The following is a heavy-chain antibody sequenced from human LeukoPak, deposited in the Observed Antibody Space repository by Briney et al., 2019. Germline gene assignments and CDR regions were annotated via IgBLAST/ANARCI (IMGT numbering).Heavy chain of an antibody. Sequence: RGSLRLSCAASGFTFSAYSMTWVRQAPGKGLEWVASVGSSGAYIYYADSVKGRFTISRDNAKNSLFLKMNSLRAEDTAVYYCAQGAFLWSPDYWGQGTLVTVSS. J-gene: IGHJ4*02. CDR1: GFTFSAYS. CDR3: AQGAFLWSPDY. D-gene: IGHD2/OR15-2a*01. V-gene: IGHV3-21*01. CDR2: VGSSGAYI.